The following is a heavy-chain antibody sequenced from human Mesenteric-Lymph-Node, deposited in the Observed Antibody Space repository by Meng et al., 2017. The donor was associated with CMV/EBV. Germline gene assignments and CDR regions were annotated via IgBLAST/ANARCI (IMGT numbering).Heavy chain of an antibody. Sequence: VKVSCEASGYNFNNYDINWVRQAVGQGFEWMGWMNPISGNTGYAQKFQGRVTMTRSTSTATAYMELSSMRLEDTAVYYCAVNYHSAYWGQGTLVTVSS. CDR3: AVNYHSAY. D-gene: IGHD1-7*01. J-gene: IGHJ4*02. CDR2: MNPISGNT. CDR1: GYNFNNYD. V-gene: IGHV1-8*01.